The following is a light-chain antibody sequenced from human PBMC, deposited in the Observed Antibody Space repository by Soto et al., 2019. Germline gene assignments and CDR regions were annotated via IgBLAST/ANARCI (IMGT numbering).Light chain of an antibody. CDR1: SSNIGSNY. CDR3: AAWDDSLSDV. CDR2: RNN. J-gene: IGLJ1*01. Sequence: QCALAQPPSSSWTPGQRVTISCSGSSSNIGSNYVYWYQQLPGTAPKLLIYRNNQRPSGVPDRFSGSKSGTSASLAISGLRSEDEADYYCAAWDDSLSDVFGTGTKVTVL. V-gene: IGLV1-47*01.